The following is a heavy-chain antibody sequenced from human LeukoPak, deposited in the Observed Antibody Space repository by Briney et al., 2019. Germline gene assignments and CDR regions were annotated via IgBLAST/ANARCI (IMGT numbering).Heavy chain of an antibody. Sequence: ASVKVSCKASGYTFTSYDINWVRQATGQGLEWMGWINAGNGNTKYSQKFQGRVTITRDTSASTAYMELSSLRSEDTAVFYCARVYYGSGTYFFDYWGQGALVTVSS. D-gene: IGHD3-10*01. CDR2: INAGNGNT. CDR3: ARVYYGSGTYFFDY. V-gene: IGHV1-3*01. CDR1: GYTFTSYD. J-gene: IGHJ4*02.